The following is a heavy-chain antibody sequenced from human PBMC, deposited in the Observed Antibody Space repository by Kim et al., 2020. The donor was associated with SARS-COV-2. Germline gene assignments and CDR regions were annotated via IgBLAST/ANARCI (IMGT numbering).Heavy chain of an antibody. CDR3: ATVVFYYDAGYFKN. J-gene: IGHJ1*01. D-gene: IGHD3-22*01. V-gene: IGHV3-66*01. Sequence: AEAVKGRLIISRDPSKNNLYLQMNSLRAEDTAVYYCATVVFYYDAGYFKNWGQGTLVIVSS.